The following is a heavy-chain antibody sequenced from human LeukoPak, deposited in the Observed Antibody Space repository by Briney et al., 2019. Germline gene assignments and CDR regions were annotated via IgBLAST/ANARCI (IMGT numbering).Heavy chain of an antibody. Sequence: ASVKVSCKASGGTFSSYAINWVRQATGQGLEWMGWMNPNSGNTDYAQKFQGRVSIPRNTSISTAYMELSSLRSEDTAVYYCARSPRAVAGTGFDYWGQGTLVTVSS. V-gene: IGHV1-8*03. CDR2: MNPNSGNT. J-gene: IGHJ4*02. CDR3: ARSPRAVAGTGFDY. CDR1: GGTFSSYA. D-gene: IGHD6-19*01.